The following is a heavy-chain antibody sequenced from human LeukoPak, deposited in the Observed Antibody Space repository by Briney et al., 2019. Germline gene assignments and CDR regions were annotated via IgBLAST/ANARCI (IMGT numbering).Heavy chain of an antibody. V-gene: IGHV4-34*01. CDR2: INRSGST. J-gene: IGHJ4*02. CDR3: ARGVKWYSSSWYDFLSPFYFDY. Sequence: SETLSPTCAVYGGSFSGYYWSWIRQPPGKGLEWIGEINRSGSTNYNPSLKSRVTISVDTSKNQFSLKLSSVTAADTAVYYCARGVKWYSSSWYDFLSPFYFDYWGQGTLVTVSS. D-gene: IGHD6-13*01. CDR1: GGSFSGYY.